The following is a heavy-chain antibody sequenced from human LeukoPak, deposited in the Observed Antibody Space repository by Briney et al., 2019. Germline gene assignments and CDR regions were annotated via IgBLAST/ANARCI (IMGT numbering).Heavy chain of an antibody. J-gene: IGHJ4*02. D-gene: IGHD1/OR15-1a*01. V-gene: IGHV3-21*01. Sequence: GGSLRLSCAASGFTFSSYSMNWVRQAPGKGLEWVSSISSSSSYIYYADSVKGRFTISKDNSRNTLYVQMNSLRAEDTAVYYCAKGGTALDYWGRGTLVTVSS. CDR2: ISSSSSYI. CDR1: GFTFSSYS. CDR3: AKGGTALDY.